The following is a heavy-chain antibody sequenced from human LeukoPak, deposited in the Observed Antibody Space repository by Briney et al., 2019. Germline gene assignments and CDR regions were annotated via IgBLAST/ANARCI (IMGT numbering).Heavy chain of an antibody. CDR3: AKDLGIAAAGYYYYYMDV. V-gene: IGHV3-30*02. CDR2: IRYDGSNK. CDR1: GFTFSSYG. D-gene: IGHD6-13*01. J-gene: IGHJ6*03. Sequence: GGSLRLSCAASGFTFSSYGMHWVRQAPGKGLEWVAFIRYDGSNKYYADSVKGRFTISRDNSKNTLYLQMNSLRAEDTAVYYCAKDLGIAAAGYYYYYMDVWGKGTTVTISS.